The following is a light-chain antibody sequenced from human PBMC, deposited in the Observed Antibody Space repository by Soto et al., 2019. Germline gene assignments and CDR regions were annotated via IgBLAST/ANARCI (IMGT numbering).Light chain of an antibody. CDR2: DVS. V-gene: IGLV2-14*01. CDR1: SSDDGGYNY. CDR3: SSYTSSSTLGV. Sequence: QSALTQPASVFGSPGQAITISFTGTSSDDGGYNYVSWYQQHPGKAPKLMIYDVSNRPSGVSNRFSGSKSGNTASLTISGLQAEDEADYYCSSYTSSSTLGVFGTGTKVTVL. J-gene: IGLJ1*01.